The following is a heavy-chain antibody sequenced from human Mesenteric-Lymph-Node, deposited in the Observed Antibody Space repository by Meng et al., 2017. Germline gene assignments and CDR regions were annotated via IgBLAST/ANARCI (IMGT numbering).Heavy chain of an antibody. CDR1: GGTFSSYA. J-gene: IGHJ3*02. V-gene: IGHV1-69*06. D-gene: IGHD3-10*01. CDR3: AKDLNYYGSGSYYLEAFDI. Sequence: SVKVSCKASGGTFSSYAISWVRQAPGQGLEWMGGIIPIFGTANYAQKFQGRVTITADKSTSTAYMELSSLRSEDTAVYYCAKDLNYYGSGSYYLEAFDIWGQGTMVTVSS. CDR2: IIPIFGTA.